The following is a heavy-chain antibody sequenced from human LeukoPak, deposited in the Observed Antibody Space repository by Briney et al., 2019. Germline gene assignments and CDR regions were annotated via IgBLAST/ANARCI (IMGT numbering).Heavy chain of an antibody. CDR3: AQGSGQFYEY. CDR2: ISGSGGST. CDR1: GFTFSSYA. J-gene: IGHJ4*02. V-gene: IGHV3-23*01. Sequence: GGSLRLSCAASGFTFSSYAMSWVRQAPGKGLEWVSAISGSGGSTYYADSVKGRFTISRDNSKNTLYLQMNSLTSEDTAMYYCAQGSGQFYEYWGQGTLVTVSS. D-gene: IGHD2-15*01.